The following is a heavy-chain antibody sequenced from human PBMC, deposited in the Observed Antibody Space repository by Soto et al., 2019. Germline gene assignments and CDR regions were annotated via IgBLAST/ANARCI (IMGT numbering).Heavy chain of an antibody. Sequence: EVQLVESGGGLVQPGGSLRLSCAASGFVLTYYNMKWVRQAPGKGLEWISDLSSSSGATYYADSVKGRFTISRDTAKNSLYLQMSSLRADDTAIYYCVRDSAYSFDYWGQGTLVTVSS. V-gene: IGHV3-48*01. D-gene: IGHD2-21*01. J-gene: IGHJ4*02. CDR1: GFVLTYYN. CDR2: LSSSSGAT. CDR3: VRDSAYSFDY.